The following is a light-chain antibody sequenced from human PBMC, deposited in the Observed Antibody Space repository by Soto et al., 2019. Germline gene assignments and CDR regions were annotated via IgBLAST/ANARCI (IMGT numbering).Light chain of an antibody. CDR3: SLYTSENAYV. J-gene: IGLJ1*01. CDR1: STDFVSYNR. Sequence: QSALTQPPSVSGSPGQSVTISCTGTSTDFVSYNRVSWYQQPPGTAPKLMIYEVSKRPSGVPDRFSGSKSGNTASLPISGLQAADESDYYCSLYTSENAYVFGTGTKV. V-gene: IGLV2-18*01. CDR2: EVS.